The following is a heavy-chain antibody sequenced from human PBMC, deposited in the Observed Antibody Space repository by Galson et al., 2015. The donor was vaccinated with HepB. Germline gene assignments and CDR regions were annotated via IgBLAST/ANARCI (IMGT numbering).Heavy chain of an antibody. J-gene: IGHJ5*02. CDR1: GGSISSGDYY. CDR2: IYYSGST. V-gene: IGHV4-30-4*01. Sequence: LSLTCTVSGGSISSGDYYWSWIRQPPGKGLEWIGYIYYSGSTYYNPSLKSRVTISVDTSKNQFSLKLSSVTAADTAVYYCAREVEGGYCSSTSCASWFDPWGQGTLVTVSS. D-gene: IGHD2-2*01. CDR3: AREVEGGYCSSTSCASWFDP.